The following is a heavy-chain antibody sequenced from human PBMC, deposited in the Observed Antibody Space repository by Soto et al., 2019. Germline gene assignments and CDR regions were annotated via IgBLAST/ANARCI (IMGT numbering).Heavy chain of an antibody. CDR1: GFTVSSHH. J-gene: IGHJ4*02. CDR3: ARGVDTAKAGY. Sequence: VQLVESGGGLVQPGGSLRLSCAASGFTVSSHHMTWVRQAPGRGPEWVSTIYPAGNTYYADSVKGRFTISRDTSKNMLYLQMNSLRDEDTALYYCARGVDTAKAGYWGQGTQVTVSS. V-gene: IGHV3-53*01. D-gene: IGHD5-18*01. CDR2: IYPAGNT.